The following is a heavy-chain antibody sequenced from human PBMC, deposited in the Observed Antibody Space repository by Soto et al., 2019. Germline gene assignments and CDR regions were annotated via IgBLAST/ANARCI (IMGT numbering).Heavy chain of an antibody. D-gene: IGHD5-12*01. V-gene: IGHV4-34*01. Sequence: PSETLSLTCTVYGGSFSGCYWSWIRQPPGKGLEWIGEINHRGSTNYNPSLKSRVTISVDTSKNQFSLKLSSVTAADTAVYYCARGGRRGYSGYDPDAFDIWGQGTMGTVS. CDR1: GGSFSGCY. CDR3: ARGGRRGYSGYDPDAFDI. CDR2: INHRGST. J-gene: IGHJ3*02.